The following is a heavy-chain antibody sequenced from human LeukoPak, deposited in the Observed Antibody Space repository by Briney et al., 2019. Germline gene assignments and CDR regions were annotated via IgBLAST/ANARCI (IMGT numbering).Heavy chain of an antibody. V-gene: IGHV4-30-2*01. Sequence: SETLSLTCTVSGGSVSSGSYSWSWIRQPPGKGLEWIGYIHHNGNTYYSPSLKSRVTISVDRSKNQLSLKLSSVTAADTAMYYCASGGYSYGFDYWGQGTLVTVSS. CDR1: GGSVSSGSYS. D-gene: IGHD5-18*01. J-gene: IGHJ4*02. CDR2: IHHNGNT. CDR3: ASGGYSYGFDY.